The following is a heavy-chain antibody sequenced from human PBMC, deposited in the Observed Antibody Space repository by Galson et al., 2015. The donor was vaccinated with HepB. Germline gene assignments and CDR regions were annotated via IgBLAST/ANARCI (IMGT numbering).Heavy chain of an antibody. J-gene: IGHJ3*02. Sequence: SLRLSCAASGFSFSSYGMHWVRQAPGKGLEWVAVISYDGSDEYYADSVKGRFTISRDNSKNTLYLQMNTLRAEDTAVYYCAKPLDALYCSSTSCYPDGFDIWGHGTMVTVSS. CDR3: AKPLDALYCSSTSCYPDGFDI. D-gene: IGHD2-2*01. CDR2: ISYDGSDE. V-gene: IGHV3-30*18. CDR1: GFSFSSYG.